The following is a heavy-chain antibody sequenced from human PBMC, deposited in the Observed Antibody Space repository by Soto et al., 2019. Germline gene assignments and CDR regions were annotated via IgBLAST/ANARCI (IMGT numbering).Heavy chain of an antibody. CDR3: AKDSRYYYDSSDKTGYFQH. D-gene: IGHD3-22*01. CDR1: DFTYSCYH. V-gene: IGHV3-23*01. CDR2: ISGSGGST. Sequence: GALRLHCVSSDFTYSCYHLSWVRQAPGAGLDWVSAISGSGGSTYYADSVKGRFTISRDNSKNTLYLQMNSLRAEDTAVYYCAKDSRYYYDSSDKTGYFQHWGQGTLVTVSS. J-gene: IGHJ1*01.